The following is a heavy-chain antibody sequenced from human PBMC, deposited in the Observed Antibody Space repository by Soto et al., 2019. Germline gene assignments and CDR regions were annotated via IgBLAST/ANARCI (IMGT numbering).Heavy chain of an antibody. Sequence: SQTLPRTCNVAGGSSYTNYWSWLRQSPRKGLQWIGYISDGGSTNYNPSLESRVTISVDRSKKQVSLKLSTVSAPYTAIYSWAGYCSSSLCPEDHYFGLEVWGQGTTDSV. J-gene: IGHJ6*01. CDR1: GGSSYTNY. CDR2: ISDGGST. V-gene: IGHV4-59*01. CDR3: AGYCSSSLCPEDHYFGLEV. D-gene: IGHD2-2*01.